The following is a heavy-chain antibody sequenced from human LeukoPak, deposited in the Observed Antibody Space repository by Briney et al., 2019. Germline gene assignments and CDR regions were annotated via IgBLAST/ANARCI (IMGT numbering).Heavy chain of an antibody. D-gene: IGHD3-10*01. CDR1: GFTFSGSA. CDR3: TSYGLSSGDY. CDR2: IRSKANSYAT. J-gene: IGHJ4*02. Sequence: GGSLKLSCAASGFTFSGSAMHWVRQASGKGLEWVGRIRSKANSYATAYAASVKGRFTISRDDSKNTAYLQMNSLKTEDTAVYYCTSYGLSSGDYWGQGTLVTVSS. V-gene: IGHV3-73*01.